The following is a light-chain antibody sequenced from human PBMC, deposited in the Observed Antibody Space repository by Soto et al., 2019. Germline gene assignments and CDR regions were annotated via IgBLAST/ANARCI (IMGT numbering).Light chain of an antibody. CDR2: GAS. Sequence: EIVLTQSPGTLSLSPGERATLSCRASQSVSSNYLAWYQQKPGQAPRLLIYGASSRATGIPDRFSGSGSVKDFTLTISRLEPEDFAVYYCQEYGTSPLTFGGGTKIQIK. J-gene: IGKJ4*01. V-gene: IGKV3-20*01. CDR3: QEYGTSPLT. CDR1: QSVSSNY.